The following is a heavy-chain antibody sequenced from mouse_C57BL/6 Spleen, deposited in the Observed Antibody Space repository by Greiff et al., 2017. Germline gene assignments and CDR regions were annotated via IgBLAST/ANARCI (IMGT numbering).Heavy chain of an antibody. CDR3: ARSFYGSSYEGDY. Sequence: QVQLQQPGAELVKPGASVKMSCKASGYTFTSYWITWVKQRPGQGLEWLGDIYPGSGSTNYNEKFKSKATQAVDTSSSTAYMQLSSLTSEDSAVYYCARSFYGSSYEGDYWGQGTTLTVSS. CDR2: IYPGSGST. CDR1: GYTFTSYW. J-gene: IGHJ2*01. D-gene: IGHD1-1*01. V-gene: IGHV1-55*01.